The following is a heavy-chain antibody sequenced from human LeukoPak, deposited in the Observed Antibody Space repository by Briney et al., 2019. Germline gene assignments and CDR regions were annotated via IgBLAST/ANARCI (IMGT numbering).Heavy chain of an antibody. CDR3: ARGLYGSGSYDYYYGMDV. D-gene: IGHD3-10*01. V-gene: IGHV4-4*02. CDR1: GGSISSSNW. Sequence: SETLSLTCAVSGGSISSSNWWSWVRQPPGKGLEWIGEIYHSGSTNYNPSLKSRVTISVDKSKNQFSLKLSSVTAADTAVYYCARGLYGSGSYDYYYGMDVWGQGTTVTVSS. J-gene: IGHJ6*02. CDR2: IYHSGST.